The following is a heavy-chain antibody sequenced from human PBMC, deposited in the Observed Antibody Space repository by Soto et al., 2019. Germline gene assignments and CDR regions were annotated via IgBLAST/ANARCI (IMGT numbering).Heavy chain of an antibody. CDR1: GFTFSSYS. Sequence: EVQLVESGGGLVQPGGSLRLSCAASGFTFSSYSMNWVRQAPGKGLEWVSYISSSSSTIYYADSVKGRFTISRDNAKNSLYLQMNSLRDEDTAVYYCARAPLYCSGGSCYDSSDYWGQGTLVTVSS. V-gene: IGHV3-48*02. J-gene: IGHJ4*02. D-gene: IGHD2-15*01. CDR3: ARAPLYCSGGSCYDSSDY. CDR2: ISSSSSTI.